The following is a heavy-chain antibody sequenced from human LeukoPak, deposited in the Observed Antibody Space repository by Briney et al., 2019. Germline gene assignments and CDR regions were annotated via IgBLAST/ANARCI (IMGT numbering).Heavy chain of an antibody. V-gene: IGHV1-18*01. CDR1: GYTFTSYG. CDR2: ISAYNGNT. CDR3: ARDPDSSSSLGYYYYGMDV. J-gene: IGHJ6*02. D-gene: IGHD6-6*01. Sequence: ASVKVSCKASGYTFTSYGISWVRQAPGQGLEWMGWISAYNGNTNYAQKLQGRVTMTTDTSTSTAYMELRSLRSDDTAVYYCARDPDSSSSLGYYYYGMDVWGQGTTVTVSS.